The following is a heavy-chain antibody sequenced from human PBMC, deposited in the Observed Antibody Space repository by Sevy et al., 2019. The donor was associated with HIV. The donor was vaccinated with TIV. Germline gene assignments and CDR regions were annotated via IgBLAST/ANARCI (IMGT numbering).Heavy chain of an antibody. CDR2: LNSDGSVA. J-gene: IGHJ4*02. CDR3: VRERNFKYGDPHGQ. Sequence: GGSLRLSCAASGFTLASEFSFSSYYMHWVRQVPGKGLVWVSCLNSDGSVATYADSVKGRFTISRDNAKKTLYLQMNSLKADDTAVYYCVRERNFKYGDPHGQWGQGTLVTVSS. D-gene: IGHD4-17*01. V-gene: IGHV3-74*01. CDR1: GFTLASEFSFSSYY.